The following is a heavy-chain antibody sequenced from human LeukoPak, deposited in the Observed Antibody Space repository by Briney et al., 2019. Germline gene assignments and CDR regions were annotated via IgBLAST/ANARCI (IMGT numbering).Heavy chain of an antibody. D-gene: IGHD3-10*01. J-gene: IGHJ4*02. CDR2: IWYDGGNK. Sequence: GGSLRLSCAASGFTFNSYGMHWVRQAPGKGLEWVALIWYDGGNKYYADSVKGRFTISRDNSKNTLYLQMNSLRAEDTAVYYCARIYYYGSGSPRDFDYWGQGTLLTVSS. CDR1: GFTFNSYG. CDR3: ARIYYYGSGSPRDFDY. V-gene: IGHV3-30*02.